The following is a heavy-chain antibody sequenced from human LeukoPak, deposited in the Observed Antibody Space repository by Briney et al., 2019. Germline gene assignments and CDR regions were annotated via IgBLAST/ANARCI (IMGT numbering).Heavy chain of an antibody. Sequence: KPSETLSLTCAVYGGSFSGYYWSWIRQPPGKGLEWIAEINHSGSTNYNPSLKSRVTISVDTSKNQFSLKLSSVTAADTAVYYCARSGVLRYFDWYFDLWGRGTLVTVSS. CDR1: GGSFSGYY. CDR2: INHSGST. CDR3: ARSGVLRYFDWYFDL. J-gene: IGHJ2*01. V-gene: IGHV4-34*01. D-gene: IGHD3-9*01.